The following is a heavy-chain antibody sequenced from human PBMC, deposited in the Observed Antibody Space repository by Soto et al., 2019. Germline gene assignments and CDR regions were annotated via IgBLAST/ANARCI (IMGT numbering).Heavy chain of an antibody. CDR3: ARAVDYYDSSGYYTHEYSQH. V-gene: IGHV1-18*01. Sequence: QVQLVQSGAEVKKPGASVKVSCKASGYTFTSYGISWVRQAPGQGLEWMGWISAYNGNTNYAQKIQGRVTMTTDTSTSTPYMELRSLRSDDTAVYYCARAVDYYDSSGYYTHEYSQHWGQGTLVTVSS. J-gene: IGHJ1*01. D-gene: IGHD3-22*01. CDR1: GYTFTSYG. CDR2: ISAYNGNT.